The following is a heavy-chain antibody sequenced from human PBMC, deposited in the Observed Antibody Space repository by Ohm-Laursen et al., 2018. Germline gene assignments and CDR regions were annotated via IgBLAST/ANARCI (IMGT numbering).Heavy chain of an antibody. Sequence: SLRLSCSASGFTVSNTYMDWVRQAPGKGLELVARSRDKANSYTTAYVASVKGRFSISRDDSENSLYLQMNSLKTEDTAVYYCARTRNFQPYDVWGQGTMVIVSS. CDR1: GFTVSNTY. D-gene: IGHD2/OR15-2a*01. J-gene: IGHJ3*01. CDR2: SRDKANSYTT. CDR3: ARTRNFQPYDV. V-gene: IGHV3-72*01.